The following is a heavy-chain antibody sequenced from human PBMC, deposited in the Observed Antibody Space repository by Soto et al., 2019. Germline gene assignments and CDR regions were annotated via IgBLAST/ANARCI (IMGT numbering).Heavy chain of an antibody. CDR2: ISPSGGST. CDR1: GYTITSYY. Sequence: ASVKVSCKASGYTITSYYLHWVRQAPGRGLEWMGIISPSGGSTGYAQKFQGRVTLTREMYTSTVYVELGSLRSEDTAVYYCARKYCSSTSCYRDNWFDPWGQGTLVTVSS. CDR3: ARKYCSSTSCYRDNWFDP. J-gene: IGHJ5*02. D-gene: IGHD2-2*02. V-gene: IGHV1-46*01.